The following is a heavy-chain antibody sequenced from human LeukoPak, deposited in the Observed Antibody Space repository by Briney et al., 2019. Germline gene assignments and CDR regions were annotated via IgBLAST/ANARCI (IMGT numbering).Heavy chain of an antibody. D-gene: IGHD2-2*02. Sequence: PSETLSLTCAVYGGSFSGYYWSWIRQPPGKGLGWIGEINHSGSTNYNPSLKSRVTISVDTSKNQFSLKLSSVTAADTAVYYCARGAKKLGYCSSTSCYSRGWFDPWGQGTLVTVSS. CDR2: INHSGST. CDR1: GGSFSGYY. J-gene: IGHJ5*02. V-gene: IGHV4-34*01. CDR3: ARGAKKLGYCSSTSCYSRGWFDP.